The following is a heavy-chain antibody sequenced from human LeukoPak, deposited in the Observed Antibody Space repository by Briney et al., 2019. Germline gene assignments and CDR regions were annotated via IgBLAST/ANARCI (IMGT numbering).Heavy chain of an antibody. CDR3: ARGSTSDWPLDH. Sequence: ASVTVSCTASGYTFTNYYIHWVRQAPGQRFEWMGWIDAGNGDTRYSQKFQGRVTITRDTSASTAYIELRSLRSEDTAMYYCARGSTSDWPLDHWGQETLVTISS. CDR1: GYTFTNYY. J-gene: IGHJ4*02. V-gene: IGHV1-3*01. CDR2: IDAGNGDT. D-gene: IGHD2-2*01.